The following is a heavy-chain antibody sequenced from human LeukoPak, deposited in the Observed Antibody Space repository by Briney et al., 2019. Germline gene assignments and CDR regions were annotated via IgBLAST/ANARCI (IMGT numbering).Heavy chain of an antibody. V-gene: IGHV1-69*06. Sequence: SVKVSCKASGGTFSSYAISWVRQAPGQGLEWMGGIIPIFGTANYAQKFQGRVTITADKSTSTAYMELSSLRSEDTAVYYCARDLRYSSGWSASGMDVWGKGTTVTISS. CDR2: IIPIFGTA. J-gene: IGHJ6*03. D-gene: IGHD6-19*01. CDR3: ARDLRYSSGWSASGMDV. CDR1: GGTFSSYA.